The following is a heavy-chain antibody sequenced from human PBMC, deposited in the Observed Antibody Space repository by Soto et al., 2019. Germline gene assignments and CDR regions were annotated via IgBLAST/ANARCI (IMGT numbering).Heavy chain of an antibody. Sequence: QGQLVESGGGVVQPGRSLRLSCTVTGFTSSSNPMHWVRQAPGKGLEWVTVISSDGNSKSYADSVKGRFSFSRDNSKNTPFLEMNSLRPEDTAVYYCAREVRSSGYAGTFQHWGPGTLVTVSS. CDR1: GFTSSSNP. CDR3: AREVRSSGYAGTFQH. J-gene: IGHJ1*01. D-gene: IGHD3-22*01. CDR2: ISSDGNSK. V-gene: IGHV3-30-3*01.